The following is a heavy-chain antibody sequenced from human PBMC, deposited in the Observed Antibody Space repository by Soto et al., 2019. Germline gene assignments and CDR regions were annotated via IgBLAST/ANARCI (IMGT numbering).Heavy chain of an antibody. CDR2: ISYDGSNK. V-gene: IGHV3-30*18. Sequence: QVQLVESGGGVVQPGRSLRLSCAASGFTFSSYGMHWVRQAPGKGLEWVAVISYDGSNKYYADSVKGRFTISRDNSKNTLYLQMNSLRAEDTAVYYCAKEVYCSGGSCYSDYWGQGTLVTVSS. CDR1: GFTFSSYG. CDR3: AKEVYCSGGSCYSDY. J-gene: IGHJ4*02. D-gene: IGHD2-15*01.